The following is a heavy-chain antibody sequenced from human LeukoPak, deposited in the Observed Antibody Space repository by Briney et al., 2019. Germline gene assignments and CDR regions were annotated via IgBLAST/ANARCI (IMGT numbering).Heavy chain of an antibody. J-gene: IGHJ5*02. CDR1: GGSISSSSYY. V-gene: IGHV4-39*01. CDR3: ARHWNWFDP. CDR2: IYYSGST. Sequence: SETLSLTCTVSGGSISSSSYYWGWIRQPPGKGLEWIGSIYYSGSTYYNPSLKSRVTISVDTSKNQFSLKLSSVTAADTAAYYCARHWNWFDPWGQGTLVTVSS.